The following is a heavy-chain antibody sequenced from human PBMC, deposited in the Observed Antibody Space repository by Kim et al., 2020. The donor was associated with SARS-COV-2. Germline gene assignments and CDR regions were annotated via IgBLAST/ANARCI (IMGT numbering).Heavy chain of an antibody. Sequence: TYSNASLKSRITISVDTSKNQFSLKLSSVTAADTAVYYCARGTYFYYYMDVWGKGTTVTVSS. J-gene: IGHJ6*03. CDR3: ARGTYFYYYMDV. V-gene: IGHV4-31*02. CDR2: T. D-gene: IGHD2-21*01.